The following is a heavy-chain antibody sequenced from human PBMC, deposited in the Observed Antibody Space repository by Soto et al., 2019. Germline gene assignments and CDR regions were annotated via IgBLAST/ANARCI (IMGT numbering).Heavy chain of an antibody. Sequence: PGESLKISCQGSGHNFASFWIGWVRQTPGKGLEWMGIIFPSDSDTRYSPSFQGQVTMSVDKSINTAYLQWSRLEASDTAIYYCARHGSIGARLNYFDPWGQGTQVTV. CDR2: IFPSDSDT. J-gene: IGHJ5*02. CDR1: GHNFASFW. CDR3: ARHGSIGARLNYFDP. V-gene: IGHV5-51*01. D-gene: IGHD6-6*01.